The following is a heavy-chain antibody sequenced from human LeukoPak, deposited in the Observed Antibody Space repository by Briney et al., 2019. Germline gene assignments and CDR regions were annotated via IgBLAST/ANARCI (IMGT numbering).Heavy chain of an antibody. D-gene: IGHD5-18*01. V-gene: IGHV3-15*01. Sequence: GGSLRLSCAASRFTFSNAWMSWVRQAPGKGLEWVGRIKSKTSGGTTDYAAPVKGRFAISREDSKNTLYLQMNSLKTEDAAVYYCATEGYTYGYHSFDIWGQGTTVTVSS. CDR3: ATEGYTYGYHSFDI. J-gene: IGHJ3*02. CDR1: RFTFSNAW. CDR2: IKSKTSGGTT.